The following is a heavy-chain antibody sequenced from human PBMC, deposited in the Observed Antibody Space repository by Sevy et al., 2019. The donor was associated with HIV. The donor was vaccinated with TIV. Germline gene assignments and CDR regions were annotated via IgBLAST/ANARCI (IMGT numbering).Heavy chain of an antibody. V-gene: IGHV3-7*01. CDR3: ARAGGWGNINHSNQILDI. D-gene: IGHD3-16*01. J-gene: IGHJ3*02. CDR1: EFIFTGYW. Sequence: GGSLRLSCAASEFIFTGYWMNWVRQAPGKGLEWVANIDQDGSDKRYVDSVRGRFTISRDNANNFLYLQMSSLRADDTAVYYCARAGGWGNINHSNQILDIWGHETKVTVSS. CDR2: IDQDGSDK.